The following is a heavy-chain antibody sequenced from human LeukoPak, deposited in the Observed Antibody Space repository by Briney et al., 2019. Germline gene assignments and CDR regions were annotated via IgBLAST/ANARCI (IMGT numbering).Heavy chain of an antibody. V-gene: IGHV4-61*01. Sequence: SETLSLTCTVSGYSISSGYYWSWIRQPPGKGLEWIGYIYYSGSTNYNPSLKSRVTISVDTSKNQFSLKLSSVTAADTAVYYCAREVYAYYDSSGYEYMDVWGKGTTVTVSS. CDR1: GYSISSGYY. D-gene: IGHD3-22*01. CDR3: AREVYAYYDSSGYEYMDV. J-gene: IGHJ6*03. CDR2: IYYSGST.